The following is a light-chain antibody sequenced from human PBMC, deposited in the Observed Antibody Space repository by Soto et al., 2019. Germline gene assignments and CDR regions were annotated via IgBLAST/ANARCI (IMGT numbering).Light chain of an antibody. J-gene: IGKJ5*01. CDR3: QQSYSTPRVT. V-gene: IGKV1-39*01. Sequence: DIQMNQSPYTPAASVVDRVAITCRASQSISGWLAWYQQKPGKAPKLLIYAASSLQSGVPSRFSGSGSGTDFTLTISSLQPEDFATYYCQQSYSTPRVTFGQGTRLEIK. CDR2: AAS. CDR1: QSISGW.